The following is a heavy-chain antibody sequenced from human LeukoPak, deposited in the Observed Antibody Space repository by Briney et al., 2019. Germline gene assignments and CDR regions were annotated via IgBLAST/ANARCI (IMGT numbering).Heavy chain of an antibody. CDR3: ARDVAATTVTTSEGYYFDY. V-gene: IGHV1-46*01. Sequence: ASVKVSCKASGCTFTSYYMHWVRQAPGQGLEWMGIINPSGGSTSYAQKFQGRVTMTRDTSTSTVYMELSSLRSEDTAVYYCARDVAATTVTTSEGYYFDYWGQGTLVTVSS. J-gene: IGHJ4*02. CDR1: GCTFTSYY. D-gene: IGHD4-17*01. CDR2: INPSGGST.